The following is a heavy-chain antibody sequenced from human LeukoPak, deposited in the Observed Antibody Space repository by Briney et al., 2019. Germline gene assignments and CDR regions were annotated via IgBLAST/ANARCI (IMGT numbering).Heavy chain of an antibody. V-gene: IGHV4-39*07. CDR2: IYYSGSS. Sequence: SETLSLTCTVSGGSISSSSYYWGWIRQPPGKGLEWIGSIYYSGSSYYNPSLKSRVTISVDTSKNQFSLKLSSVTAADSAVYYCARDDLSYSSFHGCYDYWGQGTLVTVSS. CDR3: ARDDLSYSSFHGCYDY. CDR1: GGSISSSSYY. D-gene: IGHD2-8*01. J-gene: IGHJ4*02.